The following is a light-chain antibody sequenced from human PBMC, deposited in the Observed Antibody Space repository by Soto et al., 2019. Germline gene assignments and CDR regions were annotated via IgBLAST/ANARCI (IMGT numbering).Light chain of an antibody. Sequence: IAMTQSPDSLSVSPGERVTLSCRASQSVYSNLAWYRHKPGQAPRLLISGASTGATGVPVRFRGSGSGTEFTLTINTLQSEDSAVYYCQQYHTWPVTFGGGTKVDIK. CDR3: QQYHTWPVT. CDR2: GAS. V-gene: IGKV3-15*01. CDR1: QSVYSN. J-gene: IGKJ4*01.